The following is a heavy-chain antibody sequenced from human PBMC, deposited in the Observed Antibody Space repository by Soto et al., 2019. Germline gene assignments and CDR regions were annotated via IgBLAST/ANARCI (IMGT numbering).Heavy chain of an antibody. Sequence: GESLKISCKGSGYSFSSYWISWVRQMPGKGLEWMGIIYAGDSDTRYSPSFQGQVTISADKSISTAYLQWSSLKASDTAMYYYARHLGYYYYGMDVWGQGTTVTVS. CDR2: IYAGDSDT. J-gene: IGHJ6*02. CDR1: GYSFSSYW. CDR3: ARHLGYYYYGMDV. V-gene: IGHV5-51*01.